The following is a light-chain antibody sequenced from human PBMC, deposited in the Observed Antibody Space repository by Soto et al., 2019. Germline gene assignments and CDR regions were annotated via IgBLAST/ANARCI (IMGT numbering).Light chain of an antibody. J-gene: IGKJ5*01. V-gene: IGKV1-39*01. CDR2: LAS. CDR3: QQSYSTPIT. CDR1: QSIGNF. Sequence: DIQMTQSPSSLSASVGDRVTITCRASQSIGNFLNWYQQEPGKAPKLLIYLASSLQSGVPSRFSGSGSGTDFTLTISSLQFEDFATYYCQQSYSTPITFGQGTRLEIK.